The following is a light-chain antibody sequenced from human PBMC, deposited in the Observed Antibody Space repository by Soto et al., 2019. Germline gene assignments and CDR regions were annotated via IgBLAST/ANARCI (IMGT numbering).Light chain of an antibody. V-gene: IGLV4-69*01. J-gene: IGLJ2*01. CDR2: LNSDGSH. Sequence: QLVLTQSPSASASLGASVKLTCPLRSGHSSYAIAWHQQQPEKGPRYLMKLNSDGSHSKGDGIPDRFSGSSSGAERYLTISSLQSEDEADYYCQTWGTGIHVVFGGGTKLTVL. CDR3: QTWGTGIHVV. CDR1: SGHSSYA.